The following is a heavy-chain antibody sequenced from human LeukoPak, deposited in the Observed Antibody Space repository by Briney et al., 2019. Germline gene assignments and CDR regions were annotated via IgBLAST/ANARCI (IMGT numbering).Heavy chain of an antibody. CDR3: ARDNWNDVRWFDP. Sequence: SETLCLTCAVYGGSFSGYYWSWIRQPPGKGLEWIGEINHSGSTNYNPSLKSRVTISVDTSKNQFSLKLSSVTAADTAVYYCARDNWNDVRWFDPWGQGTLVTVSS. V-gene: IGHV4-34*01. J-gene: IGHJ5*02. CDR2: INHSGST. CDR1: GGSFSGYY. D-gene: IGHD1-1*01.